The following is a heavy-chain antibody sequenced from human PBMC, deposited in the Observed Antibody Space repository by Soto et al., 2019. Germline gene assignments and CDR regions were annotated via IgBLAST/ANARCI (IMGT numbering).Heavy chain of an antibody. V-gene: IGHV3-30-3*01. CDR2: ISYDGSIE. CDR1: GFTFSSYA. J-gene: IGHJ4*02. D-gene: IGHD6-19*01. Sequence: QVQLVESGGGVVQPGTSLRLSCTASGFTFSSYAMHWVRQAPGKRLEWVAAISYDGSIEYYADSVKGRFTVSRDNSENTLHLQMDSLRPEDTALFYCARLDKFIRGWSWGQGTLVTVSS. CDR3: ARLDKFIRGWS.